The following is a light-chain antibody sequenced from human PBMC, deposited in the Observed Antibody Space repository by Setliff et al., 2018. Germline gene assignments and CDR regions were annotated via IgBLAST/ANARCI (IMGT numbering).Light chain of an antibody. V-gene: IGLV2-11*01. Sequence: SALTQPRPVSGSPGQSVTISCTGTSSDVGGYNYVSWYQQHPGKAPKLMISDVSKRPSGVPDRFSGSKSGTTASLTISGLQAEDEADYYCCSYAGRYTPYVFGSGTKVT. J-gene: IGLJ1*01. CDR1: SSDVGGYNY. CDR2: DVS. CDR3: CSYAGRYTPYV.